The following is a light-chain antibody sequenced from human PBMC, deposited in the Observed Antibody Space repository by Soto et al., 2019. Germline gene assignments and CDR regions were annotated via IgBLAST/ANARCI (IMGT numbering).Light chain of an antibody. CDR1: RSDVGGYNY. CDR2: EVS. V-gene: IGLV2-8*01. J-gene: IGLJ2*01. Sequence: QSALTQPPSASGSLGQSVTISCTGTRSDVGGYNYVSWYQQHPGKAPKLMIYEVSQRPSGVPDRFSGSKSGSTASLTVSGLQAEDEADYSCSSYAGTNHWKVLFGGGTKLTVL. CDR3: SSYAGTNHWKVL.